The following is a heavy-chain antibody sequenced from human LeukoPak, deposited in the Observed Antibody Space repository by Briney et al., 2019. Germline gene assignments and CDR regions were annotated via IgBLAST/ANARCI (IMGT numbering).Heavy chain of an antibody. CDR2: IRYDGSNK. J-gene: IGHJ6*03. CDR3: AREEYYDFWSGYPKPYYYYMDV. V-gene: IGHV3-30*02. Sequence: GGSLRLSCAASGFTFSSYGMHWVRQAPGKGLEWVAFIRYDGSNKYYADSVKGRFTISRDNSKNTLYLQMNSLRAEDTAVYYCAREEYYDFWSGYPKPYYYYMDVWGKGTTVTVSS. CDR1: GFTFSSYG. D-gene: IGHD3-3*01.